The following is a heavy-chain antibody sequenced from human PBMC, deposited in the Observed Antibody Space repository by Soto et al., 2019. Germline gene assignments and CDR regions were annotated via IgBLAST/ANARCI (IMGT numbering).Heavy chain of an antibody. J-gene: IGHJ6*02. Sequence: QVQLVESGGGLVKPGGSLRLSCAASGFTFSDYYMTWIRQAPGKGLERVSFISTVSSATNYADSVKGRFTISRDNAKNLVYLHMESLRAEDTAVYYCARYCGSYMSVYFYGMDVWGHGATVSVS. CDR1: GFTFSDYY. D-gene: IGHD1-26*01. CDR3: ARYCGSYMSVYFYGMDV. CDR2: ISTVSSAT. V-gene: IGHV3-11*06.